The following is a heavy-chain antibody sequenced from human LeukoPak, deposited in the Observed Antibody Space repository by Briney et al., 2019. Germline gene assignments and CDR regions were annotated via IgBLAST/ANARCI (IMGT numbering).Heavy chain of an antibody. D-gene: IGHD6-6*01. CDR3: ATPEYSSSSLDFGY. Sequence: PGGSLRLSCAASGFTFNSYWMSWVRQAPGKGLEWVANIKQDGSEKYYVDSVKGRFTISRDNAKNSLYLQMNSLRAEDTAVYYCATPEYSSSSLDFGYWGQGTLVTVSS. CDR1: GFTFNSYW. CDR2: IKQDGSEK. J-gene: IGHJ4*02. V-gene: IGHV3-7*01.